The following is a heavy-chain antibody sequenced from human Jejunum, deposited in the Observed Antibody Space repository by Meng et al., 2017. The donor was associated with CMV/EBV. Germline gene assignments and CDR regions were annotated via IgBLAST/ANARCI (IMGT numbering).Heavy chain of an antibody. Sequence: GGAITSGSYDWGWIRHPPGKGLEWIGTVYYGAATYYNPSVRGRVTMSIDTSRNQLTLKLKSVTAADTAVYYCASLLGVVVAAAAPWGQGTLVTVSS. J-gene: IGHJ5*02. CDR3: ASLLGVVVAAAAP. D-gene: IGHD2-15*01. CDR2: VYYGAAT. V-gene: IGHV4-39*06. CDR1: GGAITSGSYD.